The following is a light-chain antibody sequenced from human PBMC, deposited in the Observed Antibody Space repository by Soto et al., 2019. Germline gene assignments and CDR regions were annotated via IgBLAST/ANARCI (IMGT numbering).Light chain of an antibody. J-gene: IGLJ7*01. Sequence: SYELTQPLSVSVSPGKTATITCSGANLGAKYVCWYQQKPGQSPVLVIYQVNQRPSGIPERFSGSNSGNTATLTISGTQAMDEADYYCQAWDSSSVVFGGGTQLTVL. V-gene: IGLV3-1*01. CDR3: QAWDSSSVV. CDR1: NLGAKY. CDR2: QVN.